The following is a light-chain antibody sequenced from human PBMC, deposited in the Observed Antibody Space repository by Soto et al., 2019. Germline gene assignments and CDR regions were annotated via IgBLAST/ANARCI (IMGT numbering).Light chain of an antibody. J-gene: IGLJ3*02. CDR3: MCYAGGNNWV. Sequence: QSALTQPPSASGSPGRSVTISCTGTSSDVGTHGYVSWYQQHAGKAPKLMIYDVTKRPSGVPDRFSGSKSANTASLTVSGLQAEDEADYYCMCYAGGNNWVFGGGTKLTVL. V-gene: IGLV2-8*01. CDR2: DVT. CDR1: SSDVGTHGY.